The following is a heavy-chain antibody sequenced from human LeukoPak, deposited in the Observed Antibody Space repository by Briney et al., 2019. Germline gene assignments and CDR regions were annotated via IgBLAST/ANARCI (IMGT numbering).Heavy chain of an antibody. CDR1: GFTFSSYA. V-gene: IGHV3-23*01. Sequence: PGGSLRLSCAASGFTFSSYAVSWVRQAPGKGLEWVSAISGSGGRRYYADSVKGRVTISRDDPKNTLYLQMNSLRAEDTAIYFCARLLTGGIAAASSFDYWGQGTLVTVSS. CDR3: ARLLTGGIAAASSFDY. J-gene: IGHJ4*02. D-gene: IGHD6-13*01. CDR2: ISGSGGRR.